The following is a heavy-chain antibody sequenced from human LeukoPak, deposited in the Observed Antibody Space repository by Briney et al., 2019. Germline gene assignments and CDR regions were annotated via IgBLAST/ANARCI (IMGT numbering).Heavy chain of an antibody. V-gene: IGHV1-24*01. J-gene: IGHJ3*02. CDR2: FDPEDGET. Sequence: ASVKVSCKVSGYTLTELSMHWVRQAPGKGLEWMGGFDPEDGETICAQKFQGRVTMTEDTSTDTAYMELRSLRSDDTAVYYCARDSYIVVVPAARPAFDIWGQGTMVTVSS. CDR3: ARDSYIVVVPAARPAFDI. CDR1: GYTLTELS. D-gene: IGHD2-2*02.